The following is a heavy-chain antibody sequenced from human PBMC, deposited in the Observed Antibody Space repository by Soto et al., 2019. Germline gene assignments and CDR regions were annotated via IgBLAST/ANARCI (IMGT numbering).Heavy chain of an antibody. D-gene: IGHD5-18*01. CDR3: ARKNPGPMYGYPNVVSGDLHCYGLDG. CDR2: INPGGGSA. CDR1: GYTFRNFY. J-gene: IGHJ6*02. Sequence: QVQLVQSGAEMKKPGASVKVSCQASGYTFRNFYMHWVRQAPGQGLEWIGVINPGGGSADYAKDSQDSVSMTHDTSTGTGYMELSSLRSDDTAVYYCARKNPGPMYGYPNVVSGDLHCYGLDGWGQGTTVTVSS. V-gene: IGHV1-46*01.